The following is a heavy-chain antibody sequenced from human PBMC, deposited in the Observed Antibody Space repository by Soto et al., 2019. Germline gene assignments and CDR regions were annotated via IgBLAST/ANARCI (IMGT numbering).Heavy chain of an antibody. CDR3: ARATIVVVPAAMGYSYGYGGHYFDY. CDR1: GFTFSSYE. CDR2: ISSSGSTI. Sequence: PGGSLRLSCAASGFTFSSYEMNWVRQAPGKGLEWVSYISSSGSTIYYADSVKGRFTISRDNAKNSLYLQMNSLRAEDTAVYYCARATIVVVPAAMGYSYGYGGHYFDYWGQGTLVTVSS. D-gene: IGHD2-2*01. J-gene: IGHJ4*02. V-gene: IGHV3-48*03.